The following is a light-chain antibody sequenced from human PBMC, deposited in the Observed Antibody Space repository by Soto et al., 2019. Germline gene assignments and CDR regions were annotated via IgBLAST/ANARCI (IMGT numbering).Light chain of an antibody. CDR3: SSYTSSSTVV. CDR1: RSDVGGYNY. V-gene: IGLV2-14*01. J-gene: IGLJ2*01. Sequence: QSALTQPASVSGSPGQSITISCTGTRSDVGGYNYVSWYQQHTGKAPKLMIYEVSNRPSGVSNRFSGSKSGNTASLTISGLQAEDEADYYCSSYTSSSTVVFGGGTKLTV. CDR2: EVS.